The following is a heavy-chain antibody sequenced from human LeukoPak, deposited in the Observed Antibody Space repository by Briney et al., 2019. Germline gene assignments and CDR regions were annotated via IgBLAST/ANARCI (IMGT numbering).Heavy chain of an antibody. V-gene: IGHV1-69*05. CDR3: AREWAPYYDFWSGYRGHDY. CDR1: GGTLSSYA. CDR2: IIPIFGTA. J-gene: IGHJ4*02. Sequence: ASVKVSCKASGGTLSSYAISWVRQAPGQGLEWMGGIIPIFGTANYAQKFQGRVTITTDESTSTAYMELSSLRSEDTAVYYCAREWAPYYDFWSGYRGHDYWGQGTLVTVSS. D-gene: IGHD3-3*01.